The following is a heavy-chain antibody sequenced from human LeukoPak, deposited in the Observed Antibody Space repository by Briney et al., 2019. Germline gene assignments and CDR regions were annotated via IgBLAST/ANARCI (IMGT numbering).Heavy chain of an antibody. CDR1: GESSFSNYY. D-gene: IGHD3-22*01. Sequence: SETLSLTFAVYGESSFSNYYWSWIRQTPRGALEWIGEINHSGYTNYNPSLKSRVTLSIDTSKNQFSLRLNSVTAADTAVYYCSRQVVGNDYWGQGTLVTVSP. J-gene: IGHJ4*02. CDR2: INHSGYT. CDR3: SRQVVGNDY. V-gene: IGHV4-34*01.